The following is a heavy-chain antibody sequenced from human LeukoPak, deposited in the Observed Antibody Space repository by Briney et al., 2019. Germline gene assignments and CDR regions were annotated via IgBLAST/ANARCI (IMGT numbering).Heavy chain of an antibody. V-gene: IGHV3-23*01. CDR2: ISGSGGST. CDR3: AKETSNWVIYGSGSYYKS. J-gene: IGHJ5*02. CDR1: GFTFSSYG. Sequence: GGSLRLSCAASGFTFSSYGMSWVRQAPGKELEWVSAISGSGGSTYYADSVKGRFTISRDNSKNTLYLQMNSLRAEDTAVYYCAKETSNWVIYGSGSYYKSWGQGTLVTVSS. D-gene: IGHD3-10*01.